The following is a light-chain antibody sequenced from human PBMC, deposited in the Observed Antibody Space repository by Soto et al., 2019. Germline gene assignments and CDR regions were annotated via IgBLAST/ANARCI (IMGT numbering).Light chain of an antibody. J-gene: IGLJ1*01. Sequence: QSVLTQPPSSSGTPGQRVTISCFGSSSNIGSNTVNWYQQLPGTAPKLLIYSNNQRPSGVPDRFSGSKPGTSASLAISGLQSEDEADYYCAAWDDSLNGPVFGTGTKVTVL. CDR2: SNN. CDR3: AAWDDSLNGPV. CDR1: SSNIGSNT. V-gene: IGLV1-44*01.